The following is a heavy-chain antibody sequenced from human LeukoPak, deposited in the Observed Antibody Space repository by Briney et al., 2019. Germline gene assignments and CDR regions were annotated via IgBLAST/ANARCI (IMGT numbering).Heavy chain of an antibody. CDR3: AKDAATVLTYYFDY. Sequence: GRSLRLSCAASGFTFSSYGMHWVRQAPGKGLEWVAVISYDGSSKYYADSVKGRFTISRDNSKNTLYLQMNSLRAEDTAVYYCAKDAATVLTYYFDYWGQGTLVTVSS. CDR1: GFTFSSYG. J-gene: IGHJ4*02. V-gene: IGHV3-30*18. D-gene: IGHD4/OR15-4a*01. CDR2: ISYDGSSK.